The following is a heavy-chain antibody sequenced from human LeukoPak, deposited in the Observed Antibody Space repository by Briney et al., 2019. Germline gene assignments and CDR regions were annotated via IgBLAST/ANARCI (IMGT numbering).Heavy chain of an antibody. CDR3: ARGYCSGGSCYSWFDP. CDR2: INHSGST. CDR1: GGSFSGYY. J-gene: IGHJ5*02. Sequence: SETLSLTCAVYGGSFSGYYWSWIRQPPGKGLEWIGEINHSGSTNYNPSLKSRVTISVGTSKNQFSLKLSSVTAADTAVYYCARGYCSGGSCYSWFDPWGPGTLFTVSS. V-gene: IGHV4-34*01. D-gene: IGHD2-15*01.